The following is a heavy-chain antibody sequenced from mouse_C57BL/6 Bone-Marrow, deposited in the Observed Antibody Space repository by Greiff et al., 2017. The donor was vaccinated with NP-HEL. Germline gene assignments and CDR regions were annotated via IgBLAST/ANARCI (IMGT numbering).Heavy chain of an antibody. D-gene: IGHD2-3*01. CDR3: TIYDGYYGYFDV. J-gene: IGHJ1*03. CDR1: GYTFTDYE. CDR2: IDPETGGT. Sequence: QVHVKQSGAELVRPGASVTLSCKASGYTFTDYEMHWVKQTPVHGLEWIGAIDPETGGTAYNQKFKGKAILTADKSSSTAYMELRSLTSEDSAVYYCTIYDGYYGYFDVWGTGTTVTVSS. V-gene: IGHV1-15*01.